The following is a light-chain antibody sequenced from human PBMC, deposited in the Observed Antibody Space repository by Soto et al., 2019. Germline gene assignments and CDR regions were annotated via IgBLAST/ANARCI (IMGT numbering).Light chain of an antibody. CDR2: LEGSGSY. V-gene: IGLV4-60*03. CDR3: ETWDSLGV. Sequence: QLVLTQSSSASASLGSSVKLTCTLSSGHSSYIIAWHQQQPGKAPRYLMKLEGSGSYNKGSGVPDRFSGSSSGADRYLTISNLQSEDEADYYCETWDSLGVFGGGTKVTVL. CDR1: SGHSSYI. J-gene: IGLJ3*02.